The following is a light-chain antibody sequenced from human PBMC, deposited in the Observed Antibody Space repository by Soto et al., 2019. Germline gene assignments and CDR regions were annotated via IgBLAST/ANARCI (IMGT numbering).Light chain of an antibody. Sequence: EIVLTQSPGTLSLSPGERATLPCRASQTVGSSFLAWFQHKPGQAPGLLIYGASTRATGIPDRFSGSGSGTDFTLTISRLEPEDFAVYYCHQYGSSQTFGQGTKVDIK. CDR3: HQYGSSQT. CDR1: QTVGSSF. J-gene: IGKJ1*01. CDR2: GAS. V-gene: IGKV3-20*01.